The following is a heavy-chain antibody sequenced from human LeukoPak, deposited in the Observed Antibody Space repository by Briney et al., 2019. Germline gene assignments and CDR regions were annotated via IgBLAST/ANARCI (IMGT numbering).Heavy chain of an antibody. Sequence: ASVKVSCKGSGYTFTEYYMHWVRQAPGQGLEWMGWINPNSGGTNYAQKFQGRVIMTRDTSITTAYMEMSRLRSDDTAVYYCARDPLYGSGSYHNVWVFDYWGQGTLVTVCS. D-gene: IGHD3-10*01. CDR3: ARDPLYGSGSYHNVWVFDY. CDR1: GYTFTEYY. J-gene: IGHJ4*02. CDR2: INPNSGGT. V-gene: IGHV1-2*02.